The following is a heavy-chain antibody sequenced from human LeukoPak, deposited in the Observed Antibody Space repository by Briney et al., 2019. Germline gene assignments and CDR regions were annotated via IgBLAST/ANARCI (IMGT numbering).Heavy chain of an antibody. V-gene: IGHV3-23*01. CDR2: ISGSGGST. CDR3: ARLRITIFGVVRTYYYMDV. D-gene: IGHD3-3*01. CDR1: GFTFSSYA. J-gene: IGHJ6*03. Sequence: GSLRLSCAASGFTFSSYAMSWVRQAPGKGLEWVSAISGSGGSTYYADSVKGRFTISRDNSKNSLYLQMNSLRAEDTAVYYCARLRITIFGVVRTYYYMDVWGKGTTVTVSS.